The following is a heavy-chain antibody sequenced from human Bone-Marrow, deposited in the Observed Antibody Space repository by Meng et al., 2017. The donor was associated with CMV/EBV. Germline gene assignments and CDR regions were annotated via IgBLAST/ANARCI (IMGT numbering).Heavy chain of an antibody. Sequence: SVKVSCKASGGTFSIYTISWVRQAPGQGLEWMGGIIPILGIANYAQKFQGRVTITADKSTSTAYMELSSLRSEDTAVYYCARPRDYDFWSGYYPIYYYYGMDVWGQGTTVTVSS. V-gene: IGHV1-69*10. J-gene: IGHJ6*02. D-gene: IGHD3-3*01. CDR1: GGTFSIYT. CDR2: IIPILGIA. CDR3: ARPRDYDFWSGYYPIYYYYGMDV.